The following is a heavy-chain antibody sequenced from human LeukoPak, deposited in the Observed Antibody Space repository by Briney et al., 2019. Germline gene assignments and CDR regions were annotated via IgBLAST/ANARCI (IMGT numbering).Heavy chain of an antibody. CDR1: GFTFSSYS. J-gene: IGHJ4*02. V-gene: IGHV3-21*01. Sequence: GGSLRLSCAASGFTFSSYSMNWVRQAPGKGLEWVSSISTSSSYIHYADSVKGRFTISRDNAKNSLYLQMNSLRAEDTAVYYCAREYSSGYGFDYWGQGTPVTVSS. D-gene: IGHD5-18*01. CDR3: AREYSSGYGFDY. CDR2: ISTSSSYI.